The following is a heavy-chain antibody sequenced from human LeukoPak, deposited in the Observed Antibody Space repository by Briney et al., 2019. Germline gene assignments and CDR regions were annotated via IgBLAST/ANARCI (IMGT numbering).Heavy chain of an antibody. V-gene: IGHV1-2*02. Sequence: ASVKVPCKASGYTFTGYYMHWVRQAPGQGLEWMGWINPNSGGTNYAQKFQGRVTMTRDTSISTAYMELSRLRSDDTAVYYCARDLTYYGSGSYYFDYWGQGTLVTVSS. CDR2: INPNSGGT. CDR1: GYTFTGYY. J-gene: IGHJ4*02. D-gene: IGHD3-10*01. CDR3: ARDLTYYGSGSYYFDY.